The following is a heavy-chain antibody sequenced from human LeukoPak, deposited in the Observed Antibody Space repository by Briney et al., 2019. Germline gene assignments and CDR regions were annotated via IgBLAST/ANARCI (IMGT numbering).Heavy chain of an antibody. CDR1: GYSFTSYW. V-gene: IGHV5-51*01. CDR3: ARLADYDYVWGSYQP. J-gene: IGHJ5*02. Sequence: GESLKISCKGSGYSFTSYWIGWVRQMPGKGLEWMGIIYPGDSDTRYSPSFQGQVTISADKSISTAYLQWSSLKASDTAMYYCARLADYDYVWGSYQPWGQGTLVTVSS. CDR2: IYPGDSDT. D-gene: IGHD3-16*02.